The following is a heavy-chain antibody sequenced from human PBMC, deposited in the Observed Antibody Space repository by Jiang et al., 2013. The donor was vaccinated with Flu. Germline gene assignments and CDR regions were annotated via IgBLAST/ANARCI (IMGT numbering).Heavy chain of an antibody. Sequence: GKGLEWIGYIITVGAPTTTPPSKSRVTISVDTSKNQXSLKLSSVTAADTAVYYCARHANYYDSSGYYYDAFDIWAKGQWSPSLQ. CDR3: ARHANYYDSSGYYYDAFDI. CDR2: IITVGAP. J-gene: IGHJ3*02. D-gene: IGHD3-22*01. V-gene: IGHV4-59*08.